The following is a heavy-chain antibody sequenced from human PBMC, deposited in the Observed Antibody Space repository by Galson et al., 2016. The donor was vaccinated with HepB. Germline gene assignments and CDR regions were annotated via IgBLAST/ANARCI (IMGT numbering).Heavy chain of an antibody. J-gene: IGHJ5*02. V-gene: IGHV4-4*02. D-gene: IGHD5-18*01. Sequence: SETLSLTCTVSGASISSSNWWSWVRQPPGKGLEWIGEIFHSGSTNYNPSLKSRVTISVDKSKNQFSLQLSSVTAADTAVYYCARDSAAMATYNWFDPWGQGTLVTVSS. CDR1: GASISSSNW. CDR3: ARDSAAMATYNWFDP. CDR2: IFHSGST.